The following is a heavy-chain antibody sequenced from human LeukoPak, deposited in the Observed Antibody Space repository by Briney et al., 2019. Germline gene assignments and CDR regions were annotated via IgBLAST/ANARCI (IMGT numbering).Heavy chain of an antibody. CDR3: RVDSSGYYYLGVVDY. V-gene: IGHV4-39*01. Sequence: PSETLSLTCTVSGGSISSSSYYWGWIRQPPGKGLEWIGSIYYSGSTYCNPSLKSRVTISVDTSKNQFSLKLSSVTAADTAVYYCRVDSSGYYYLGVVDYWGQGTLVTVS. CDR1: GGSISSSSYY. CDR2: IYYSGST. J-gene: IGHJ4*02. D-gene: IGHD3-22*01.